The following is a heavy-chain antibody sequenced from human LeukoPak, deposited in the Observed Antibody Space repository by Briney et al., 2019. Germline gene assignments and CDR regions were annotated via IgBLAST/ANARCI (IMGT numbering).Heavy chain of an antibody. V-gene: IGHV3-48*04. J-gene: IGHJ4*02. CDR2: ISTTSNTI. D-gene: IGHD3-9*01. CDR1: GFTFSNYN. Sequence: GGSLRLSCSVSGFTFSNYNMNWVRQAPWKGLEWVAYISTTSNTIYYGDSMRGRFTVSRDNAKNSLYLQMNSLRAEDTAVYYCAREGNYDVLTGYCPADYWGQGTLVTVSS. CDR3: AREGNYDVLTGYCPADY.